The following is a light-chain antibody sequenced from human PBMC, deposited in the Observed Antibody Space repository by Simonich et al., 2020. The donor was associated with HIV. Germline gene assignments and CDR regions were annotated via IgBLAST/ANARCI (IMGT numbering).Light chain of an antibody. V-gene: IGKV1-33*01. CDR3: QQYDELPYT. CDR1: QDMINY. Sequence: DIQMPHSPSSLSASVGDRVTNTSHARQDMINYLKWDQQKPGKAPKLLIYDASNLETGVPSRVSGSGSGTDFTFTISSLKPADIATDYCQQYDELPYTFGQGTKLEIK. CDR2: DAS. J-gene: IGKJ2*01.